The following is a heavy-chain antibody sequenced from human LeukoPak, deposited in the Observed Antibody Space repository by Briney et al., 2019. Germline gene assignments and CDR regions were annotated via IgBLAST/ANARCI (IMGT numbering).Heavy chain of an antibody. J-gene: IGHJ4*02. CDR1: GGSISSYY. D-gene: IGHD6-19*01. Sequence: SETLSLTCTVSGGSISSYYWSWIRQPPGKGLEWIGYIYTSGSTSYNPSLKSRVTISVDTSKNQFSLKLSSVTAADTAVYYCARATTSGWYSYWGQGTLVTVSS. CDR3: ARATTSGWYSY. V-gene: IGHV4-4*09. CDR2: IYTSGST.